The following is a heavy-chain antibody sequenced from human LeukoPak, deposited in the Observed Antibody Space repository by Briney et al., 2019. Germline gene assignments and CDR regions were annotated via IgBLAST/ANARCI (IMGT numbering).Heavy chain of an antibody. J-gene: IGHJ4*02. Sequence: ASVKVSCKASGYTFTGYYVHWVRQAPGQGLEWMGWINPNSGATNYAPQSKGRVTMIRDTSISTAYMVLSRLRSDDTTVYYCAREPELRNYFDYWGQGTLVTVSS. CDR2: INPNSGAT. CDR3: AREPELRNYFDY. V-gene: IGHV1-2*02. CDR1: GYTFTGYY. D-gene: IGHD1-7*01.